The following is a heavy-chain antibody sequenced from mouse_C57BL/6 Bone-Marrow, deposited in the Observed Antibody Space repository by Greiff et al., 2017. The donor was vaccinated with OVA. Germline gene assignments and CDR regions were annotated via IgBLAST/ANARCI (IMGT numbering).Heavy chain of an antibody. CDR1: GYTFTDYY. D-gene: IGHD1-1*01. V-gene: IGHV1-84*01. J-gene: IGHJ4*01. CDR3: AREFITTVGPNPGRGRDY. Sequence: QVQLQQSGPELVKPGASVKISCKASGYTFTDYYINWVKQRPGQGLEWIGWIYPGSGNTKYNEKFKGKATLTVDTSSSTAYMQLSSLTSEDSAVYFCAREFITTVGPNPGRGRDYWGQGTSVTVSS. CDR2: IYPGSGNT.